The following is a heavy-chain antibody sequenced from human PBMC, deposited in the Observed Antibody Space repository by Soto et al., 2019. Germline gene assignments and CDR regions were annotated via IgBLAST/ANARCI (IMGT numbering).Heavy chain of an antibody. Sequence: QVQLVQSGAEVKKPGSSVKVSCKASGGTFSSYTISWVRQAPGQGLEWMGRIIPILGIANYAQKFQGRVTITADXFTYTXXRELSSMRSEDTAVYYCARGVADYYDSSGDCWFDPWGQGTLVTVSS. CDR1: GGTFSSYT. V-gene: IGHV1-69*02. D-gene: IGHD3-22*01. CDR3: ARGVADYYDSSGDCWFDP. CDR2: IIPILGIA. J-gene: IGHJ5*02.